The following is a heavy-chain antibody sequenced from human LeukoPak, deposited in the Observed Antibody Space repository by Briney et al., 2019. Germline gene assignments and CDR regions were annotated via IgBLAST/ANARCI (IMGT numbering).Heavy chain of an antibody. D-gene: IGHD5-18*01. V-gene: IGHV1-2*02. Sequence: ASVKVSCKASGYTFTSYYMHWVRQAPGQGLEWMGWIDPNSGGTNYAQKFQGRVTMTRDTSISTAYMELSRLRSDDTAVYYCARDSGYSYGLYDYWGQGTLVTVSS. CDR1: GYTFTSYY. J-gene: IGHJ4*02. CDR3: ARDSGYSYGLYDY. CDR2: IDPNSGGT.